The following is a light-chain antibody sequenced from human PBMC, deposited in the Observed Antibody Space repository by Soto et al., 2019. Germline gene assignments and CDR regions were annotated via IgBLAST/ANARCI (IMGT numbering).Light chain of an antibody. CDR3: QQLNSYPRT. CDR2: AAS. V-gene: IGKV1-9*01. Sequence: DIQLTQSPSFLSASVGDRVTITCRASQGISSYLAWYQQKPGKAPNLLIYAASTLQSGVPSRFSGSGSGTEFTLTICSLQPEDFTTYYCQQLNSYPRTFGQGTKVEIK. J-gene: IGKJ1*01. CDR1: QGISSY.